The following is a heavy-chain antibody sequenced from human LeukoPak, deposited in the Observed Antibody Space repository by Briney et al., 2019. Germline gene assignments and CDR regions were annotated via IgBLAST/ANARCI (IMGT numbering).Heavy chain of an antibody. J-gene: IGHJ6*03. Sequence: ASVKVSCKASGYTFTSYYMHWVRQAPGQGLEWMGIINPSGGSTSYAQKFQGRVTMTRDMSTSTVYMELSSLRSEDTAVYYCASSCSGGCCFPHYYYMDVWGKGTTVTVSS. D-gene: IGHD2-15*01. CDR1: GYTFTSYY. CDR3: ASSCSGGCCFPHYYYMDV. V-gene: IGHV1-46*01. CDR2: INPSGGST.